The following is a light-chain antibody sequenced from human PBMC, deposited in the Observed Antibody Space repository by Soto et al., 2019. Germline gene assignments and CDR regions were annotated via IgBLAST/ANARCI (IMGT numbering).Light chain of an antibody. CDR1: SSNLGAPYD. Sequence: QLVLTQPPSVSGAPGQRVTISCTGSSSNLGAPYDVHWYQQLPGTAPKLLIYDNTNRPSGVPDRFSGSKSATSASLAITGLQAEDEADYYCQSFDSSLSGYVFGTGTKVTVL. CDR3: QSFDSSLSGYV. V-gene: IGLV1-40*01. J-gene: IGLJ1*01. CDR2: DNT.